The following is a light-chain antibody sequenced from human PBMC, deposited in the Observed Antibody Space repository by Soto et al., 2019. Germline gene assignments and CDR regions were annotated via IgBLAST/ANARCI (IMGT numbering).Light chain of an antibody. CDR1: QSVNSN. J-gene: IGKJ1*01. CDR3: QEYNTWPWT. CDR2: GAS. Sequence: MTLAPATLSVYPGERATLSCRASQSVNSNLAWYQQKLGRAPRVLIFGASTRATGIPVRFSGSGSGTEFSLTINSLQSEDFAVYYCQEYNTWPWTFGQGTKVDIK. V-gene: IGKV3-15*01.